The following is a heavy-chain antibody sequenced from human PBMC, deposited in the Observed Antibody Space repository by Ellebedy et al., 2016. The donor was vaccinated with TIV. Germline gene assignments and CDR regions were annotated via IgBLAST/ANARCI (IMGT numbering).Heavy chain of an antibody. J-gene: IGHJ4*02. CDR2: ITSSSSSI. CDR1: GFTFKTYN. V-gene: IGHV3-48*02. Sequence: GESLKISXVASGFTFKTYNMNWVRQAPGKGLEWVSYITSSSSSIYYADSVKGRFTVSRDNAKDSLYLEMNSLRDEDTAVYYCARGRTVRGAIDAEFDYWGQGTLVTVSS. D-gene: IGHD3-10*01. CDR3: ARGRTVRGAIDAEFDY.